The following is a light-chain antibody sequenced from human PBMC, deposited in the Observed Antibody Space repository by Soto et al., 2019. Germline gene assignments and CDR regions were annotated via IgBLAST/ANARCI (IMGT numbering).Light chain of an antibody. V-gene: IGKV1-5*03. CDR3: QQYVSYPLT. J-gene: IGKJ4*01. Sequence: DIQMTQSPSTLSASVGDRVTITCRASQSISSWLAWYQQKPGKAPKILIYKTSSLESGVPSSLSGSGSGTEFTLTISSLQSDDFATYYCQQYVSYPLTFGGGTKVEIK. CDR2: KTS. CDR1: QSISSW.